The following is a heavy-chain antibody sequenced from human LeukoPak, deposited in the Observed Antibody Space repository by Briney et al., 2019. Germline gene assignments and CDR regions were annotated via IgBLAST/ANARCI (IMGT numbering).Heavy chain of an antibody. J-gene: IGHJ4*02. V-gene: IGHV1-2*02. CDR2: IIPNSGAT. D-gene: IGHD1-26*01. CDR3: ARQLGATSRDY. CDR1: GYTFTGYY. Sequence: ASVKVSCKASGYTFTGYYMHWVRQAPGQGLEWMGWIIPNSGATNYAQNIQGRVTMTRDTSISTAYMELNRLTSDDTAVYYCARQLGATSRDYWGQGTLVTVSS.